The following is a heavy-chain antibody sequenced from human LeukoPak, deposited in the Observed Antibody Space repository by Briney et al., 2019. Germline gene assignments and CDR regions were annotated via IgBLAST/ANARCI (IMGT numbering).Heavy chain of an antibody. D-gene: IGHD2-15*01. CDR1: GGSITTYY. Sequence: SETLSLTCTVSGGSITTYYWGWIRQPAGKGLEWIGRRHTDENIYFNPSLKSRVTMSLDTSKNQFSLKLNSVTAADTAVYYCARESVEVGRGYFDYWGQGVLGTVPS. J-gene: IGHJ4*02. CDR3: ARESVEVGRGYFDY. CDR2: RHTDENI. V-gene: IGHV4-4*07.